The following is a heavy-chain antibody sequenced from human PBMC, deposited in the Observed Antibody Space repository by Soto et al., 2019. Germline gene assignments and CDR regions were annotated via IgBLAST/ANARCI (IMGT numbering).Heavy chain of an antibody. CDR2: ISYDGSNK. J-gene: IGHJ6*02. D-gene: IGHD6-13*01. Sequence: QVQLVESGGGVVQPGRSLRLSCAASGFTFSSYAMHWVRQAPGKGLEWVAVISYDGSNKYYADSVKGRFTISRDNSKNMLYLQMNSLRAEDTAVYYCARDSVEYSSSRGGMDVWGQGTTVTVSS. CDR3: ARDSVEYSSSRGGMDV. CDR1: GFTFSSYA. V-gene: IGHV3-30-3*01.